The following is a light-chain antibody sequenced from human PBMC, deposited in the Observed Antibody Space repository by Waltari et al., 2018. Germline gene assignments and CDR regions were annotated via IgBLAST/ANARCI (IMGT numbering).Light chain of an antibody. Sequence: QSALTQPPYASGSPGQSVTISCTGTCSDVGGYDYVSWYQQHPGKAPKLMIYEVNKRPSGVPDRFSGSKSGNTASLTVSGLQAEDEADYYCSSYAGSTLMFGGGTKLTVL. J-gene: IGLJ3*02. CDR1: CSDVGGYDY. V-gene: IGLV2-8*01. CDR3: SSYAGSTLM. CDR2: EVN.